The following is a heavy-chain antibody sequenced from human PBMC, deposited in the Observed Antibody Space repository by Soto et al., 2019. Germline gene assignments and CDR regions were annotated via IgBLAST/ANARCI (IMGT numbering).Heavy chain of an antibody. V-gene: IGHV1-18*01. CDR2: INVYNGNT. CDR1: GYTFTNYG. J-gene: IGHJ5*02. D-gene: IGHD3-10*01. CDR3: ARGVGSGSYYNQYNWFDP. Sequence: QVQLVQSGGEVKKPGASVKVSCKASGYTFTNYGIRWVRQAPGQGLEWMGWINVYNGNTKYAQKVQGRVTMTTDTTTSTAYLELRSLRSDETAVYYCARGVGSGSYYNQYNWFDPWGQGTLVTVSS.